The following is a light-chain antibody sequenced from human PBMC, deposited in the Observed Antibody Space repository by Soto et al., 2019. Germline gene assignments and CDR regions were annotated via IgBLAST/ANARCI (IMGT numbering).Light chain of an antibody. J-gene: IGLJ3*02. CDR3: QAYDNSLSGWV. Sequence: QPVLTQPPSVSGAPGQGVTISCTGSSSNIGKDYDVHWYQQLPGAAPRLLIYSNFNRPSGVPYRFSGSKSGSSASLVITGLQAEDEADYYCQAYDNSLSGWVFGGGTKVTVL. V-gene: IGLV1-40*01. CDR1: SSNIGKDYD. CDR2: SNF.